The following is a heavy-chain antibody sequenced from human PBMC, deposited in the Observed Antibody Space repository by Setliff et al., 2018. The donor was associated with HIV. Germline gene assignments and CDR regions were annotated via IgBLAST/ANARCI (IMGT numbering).Heavy chain of an antibody. Sequence: SETMSLTCSVSAASISSNSYYWGWIRQPPGKGLEWVGSIYYNGTTFYNQSLQSRVTISLHTSKNQFSLELRSVTAADTALYSCAPRPHKYGSLWGQGTLVTVSS. D-gene: IGHD3-10*01. CDR2: IYYNGTT. J-gene: IGHJ4*02. CDR3: APRPHKYGSL. CDR1: AASISSNSYY. V-gene: IGHV4-39*07.